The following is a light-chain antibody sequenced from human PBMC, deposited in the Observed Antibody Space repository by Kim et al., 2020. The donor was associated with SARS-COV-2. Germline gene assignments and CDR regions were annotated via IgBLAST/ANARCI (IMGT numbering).Light chain of an antibody. Sequence: EIVLTQSPGTLSLSPGDRATLSCRASQSVSRYLAWYQQKPGQAPRLLIYGASSRASGIPDRFSGSGSGTDFTLTISTLEPEDFAVYYCKQFGSSPYTFGQETKLEI. V-gene: IGKV3-20*01. CDR3: KQFGSSPYT. CDR1: QSVSRY. J-gene: IGKJ2*01. CDR2: GAS.